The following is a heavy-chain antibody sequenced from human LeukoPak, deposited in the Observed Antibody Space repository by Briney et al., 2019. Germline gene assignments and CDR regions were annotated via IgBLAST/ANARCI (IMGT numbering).Heavy chain of an antibody. D-gene: IGHD3-22*01. V-gene: IGHV3-30-3*01. CDR1: GFTFSSYA. Sequence: GRSLRLSCAASGFTFSSYAMHWVRQAPGKGLEWVAVISYDGSNKYYADSVKGRFTISRDNSKNTLYLQMNSLRAEDTAVYYCARDNPYYYDSSGSFLGAFDIWGQGTMVTVSS. J-gene: IGHJ3*02. CDR3: ARDNPYYYDSSGSFLGAFDI. CDR2: ISYDGSNK.